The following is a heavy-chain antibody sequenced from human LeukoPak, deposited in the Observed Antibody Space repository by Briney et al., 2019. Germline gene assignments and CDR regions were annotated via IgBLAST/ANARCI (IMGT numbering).Heavy chain of an antibody. J-gene: IGHJ4*02. V-gene: IGHV3-53*01. CDR3: TTYPMVYAINY. D-gene: IGHD2-8*01. Sequence: PGGSLRLSCAASGFTLSSNYMSWVRQAPGKGLEWVSVIYSGGSTYYADSVKGRFTISRDDSKNTLYLQMNSLKTEDTAVYYCTTYPMVYAINYWGQGTLVTVSS. CDR2: IYSGGST. CDR1: GFTLSSNY.